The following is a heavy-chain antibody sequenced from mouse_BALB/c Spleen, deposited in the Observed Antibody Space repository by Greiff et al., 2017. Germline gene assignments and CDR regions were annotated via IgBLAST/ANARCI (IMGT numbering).Heavy chain of an antibody. V-gene: IGHV14-1*02. CDR2: IDPENGNT. CDR1: GFNIKDYY. Sequence: DVQLQESGAELVRPGALVKLSCKASGFNIKDYYMPWVKQRPEQGLEWIGWIDPENGNTIYDPKFQGKASITADTSSNTAYLQLSSLTSEDTAVYYCARRYYGSSPAYWGQGTLVTVSA. CDR3: ARRYYGSSPAY. J-gene: IGHJ3*01. D-gene: IGHD1-1*01.